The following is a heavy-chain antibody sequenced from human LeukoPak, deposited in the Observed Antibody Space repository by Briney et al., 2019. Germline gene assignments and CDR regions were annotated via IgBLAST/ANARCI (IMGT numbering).Heavy chain of an antibody. D-gene: IGHD6-13*01. V-gene: IGHV1-69*06. CDR1: GGTFSSYA. CDR2: IIPIFGTA. CDR3: ASLYRGFRIAAAEDAFDI. J-gene: IGHJ3*02. Sequence: GASVKVSCKASGGTFSSYAISWVRQAPGQGLEWMGGIIPIFGTANYAQKFQGRVTITADKSTSTAYMELSSLRSEDTAVYYCASLYRGFRIAAAEDAFDIWGQGTMVTVSS.